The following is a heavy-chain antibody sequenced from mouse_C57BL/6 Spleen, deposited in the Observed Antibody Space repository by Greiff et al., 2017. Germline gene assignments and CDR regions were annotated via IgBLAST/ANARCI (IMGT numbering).Heavy chain of an antibody. J-gene: IGHJ3*01. D-gene: IGHD2-3*01. Sequence: VYVKQSGAELVRPGASVKLSCTASGFNIKDDYMHWVKQRPEQGLEWIGWIDPENGDTEYASKFQGKATITADTSSNTAYLQLSSLTSEDTYVYYGTTGYDGYYGGCAYWGQGTLVTVSA. CDR2: IDPENGDT. CDR3: TTGYDGYYGGCAY. V-gene: IGHV14-4*01. CDR1: GFNIKDDY.